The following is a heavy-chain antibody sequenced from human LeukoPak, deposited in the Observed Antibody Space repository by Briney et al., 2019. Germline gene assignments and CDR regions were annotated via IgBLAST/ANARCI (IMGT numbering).Heavy chain of an antibody. CDR1: GFTFSNAW. CDR2: IKSKTDGGTT. CDR3: STDPYSSKWYYFDY. D-gene: IGHD6-13*01. V-gene: IGHV3-15*01. J-gene: IGHJ4*02. Sequence: GGSLRLSCAASGFTFSNAWMNWVRQAPGKGLEWVGRIKSKTDGGTTDFAAPVEGRFTISRDDSKKTLYLQMNSLKTEDTAVYYCSTDPYSSKWYYFDYWGQGTLVTVSS.